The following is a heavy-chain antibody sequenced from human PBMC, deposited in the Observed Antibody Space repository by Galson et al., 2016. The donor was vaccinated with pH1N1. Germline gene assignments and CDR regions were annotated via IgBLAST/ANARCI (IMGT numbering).Heavy chain of an antibody. Sequence: SLRLSCAASGFTFDDYAMHWVRQAPGKGLEWVSGISWNSGSIGYADSVKGRFTISGDNAKNSLYLQMNSLRAEDTALYYCAKVRGYSYGFVDYWGQGTLVTVSS. D-gene: IGHD5-18*01. CDR3: AKVRGYSYGFVDY. J-gene: IGHJ4*02. CDR2: ISWNSGSI. V-gene: IGHV3-9*01. CDR1: GFTFDDYA.